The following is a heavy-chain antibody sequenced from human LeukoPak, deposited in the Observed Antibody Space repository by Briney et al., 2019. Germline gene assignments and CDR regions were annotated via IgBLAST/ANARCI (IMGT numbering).Heavy chain of an antibody. CDR3: ARDNWNYGSSMDV. CDR2: IYYSGST. CDR1: GGSISSSYY. J-gene: IGHJ6*02. V-gene: IGHV4-39*07. Sequence: PSETLSLTCTVSGGSISSSYYWGWIRQPPGKGLEWIGSIYYSGSTYYNPSLKSRVTISVDTSKNQFSLKLSSVTAADTAVYYCARDNWNYGSSMDVWGQGTTVTVSS. D-gene: IGHD1-7*01.